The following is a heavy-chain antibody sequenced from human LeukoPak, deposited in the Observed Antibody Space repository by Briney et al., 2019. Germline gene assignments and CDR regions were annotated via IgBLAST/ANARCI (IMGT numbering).Heavy chain of an antibody. D-gene: IGHD2-8*02. CDR2: MYRHGRT. V-gene: IGHV4-4*07. CDR1: GDSIYSSY. Sequence: SETLSLTCTVSGDSIYSSYWTWIRQPAEGGLEWIGIMYRHGRTNYNPSLNSRVTMSVDTSKNQFSLKLSPVTAADTAMYYCARKTGGGAFDLWGQGTMVTVSS. J-gene: IGHJ3*01. CDR3: ARKTGGGAFDL.